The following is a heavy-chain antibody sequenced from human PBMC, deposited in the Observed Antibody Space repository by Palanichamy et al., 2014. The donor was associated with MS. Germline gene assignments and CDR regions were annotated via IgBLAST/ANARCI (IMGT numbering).Heavy chain of an antibody. CDR2: IYSGGTT. J-gene: IGHJ2*01. D-gene: IGHD2-15*01. CDR3: ARNGGSYWYFDL. CDR1: GFTVSSKY. V-gene: IGHV3-53*01. Sequence: EVQVVESGGGLIQPGGSLRLSCAASGFTVSSKYMSWVRQAPGKGLEWVSIIYSGGTTEYADSVKGRFTISRDNSKNTLYLQMNSLRDDDTAVYYCARNGGSYWYFDLWGRGTLVTVSS.